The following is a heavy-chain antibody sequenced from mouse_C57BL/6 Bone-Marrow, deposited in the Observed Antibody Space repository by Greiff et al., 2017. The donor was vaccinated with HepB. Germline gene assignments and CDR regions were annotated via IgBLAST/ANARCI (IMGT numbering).Heavy chain of an antibody. CDR2: ISSGGDYI. J-gene: IGHJ4*01. CDR1: GFTFSSYA. D-gene: IGHD1-1*01. CDR3: TRYRVDGYYAMDY. V-gene: IGHV5-9-1*02. Sequence: EVQGVESGEGLVKPGGSLKLSCAASGFTFSSYAMSWVRQTPEKRLEWVAYISSGGDYIYYADNVKGRFTISRDNARNTLYLQMSSLTSEDTALYYCTRYRVDGYYAMDYWGQGTSVTVSS.